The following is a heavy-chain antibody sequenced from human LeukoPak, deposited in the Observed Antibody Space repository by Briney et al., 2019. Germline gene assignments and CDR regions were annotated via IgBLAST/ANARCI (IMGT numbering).Heavy chain of an antibody. CDR2: IYASGSV. D-gene: IGHD6-19*01. CDR3: ARFRSGGWYYFDS. CDR1: GGSLTNPTYF. J-gene: IGHJ4*02. V-gene: IGHV4-61*01. Sequence: PSEPLSLTCTVSGGSLTNPTYFQWSWIRQPPGKGLELIGKIYASGSVKFNPALESRLTMSLDTSRSQFFLQLSSVTAEDSAVYYCARFRSGGWYYFDSWGQGTRVSVSS.